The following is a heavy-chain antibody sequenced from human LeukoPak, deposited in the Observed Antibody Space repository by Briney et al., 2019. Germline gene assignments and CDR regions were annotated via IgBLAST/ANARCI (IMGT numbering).Heavy chain of an antibody. CDR1: GGSISSYY. CDR2: IYYSGST. CDR3: ARVPKGAARQTYYYYGMDF. D-gene: IGHD6-6*01. V-gene: IGHV4-59*01. Sequence: SETLSLTCTVSGGSISSYYWSWIRQPPGKGLEWIGYIYYSGSTNYNPPLKSRVTISVDTSKNQFSLKLSSVNAADTAVYYCARVPKGAARQTYYYYGMDFWGQGTTVTVSS. J-gene: IGHJ6*02.